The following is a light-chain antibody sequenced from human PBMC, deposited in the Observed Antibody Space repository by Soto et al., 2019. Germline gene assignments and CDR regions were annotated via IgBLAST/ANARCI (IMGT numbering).Light chain of an antibody. V-gene: IGKV1-27*01. CDR1: QGISHY. CDR3: QKYNSVPWT. J-gene: IGKJ1*01. Sequence: DIQMTQSPSSLSASVGDRVTITCRASQGISHYVAWYQQKPGKVPTLLIYAASTLQPGVPPRFSGSGSGTDFTLTITSLQPEDVAAYYCQKYNSVPWTFGQGTKVEIK. CDR2: AAS.